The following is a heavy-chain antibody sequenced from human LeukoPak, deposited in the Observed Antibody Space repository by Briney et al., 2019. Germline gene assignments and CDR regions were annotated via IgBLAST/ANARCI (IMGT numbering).Heavy chain of an antibody. CDR2: IRGSGDRT. J-gene: IGHJ6*03. Sequence: GGSLRLSCAASGFTFSSYAMSWVRQAPGKGLEWVSAIRGSGDRTHYADSVKGRFTISRDNAKNSLYLQMKSLRAEDTAMYYCARDRADYYDSSGQGMDVWGKGTTVTVSS. CDR3: ARDRADYYDSSGQGMDV. D-gene: IGHD3-22*01. V-gene: IGHV3-23*01. CDR1: GFTFSSYA.